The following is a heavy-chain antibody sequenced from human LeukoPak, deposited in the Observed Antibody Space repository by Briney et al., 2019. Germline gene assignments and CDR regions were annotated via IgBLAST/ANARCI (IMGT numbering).Heavy chain of an antibody. Sequence: GASVKVSCKASGYSFTGYYMHWVRQAPGQGLEWMGIINPSGGSTSYAQKFQGRVTMTRDTSTSTVYMELSSLRSEDTAVYYCARAAVGATDYWGQGTLVTVSS. J-gene: IGHJ4*02. D-gene: IGHD1-26*01. CDR1: GYSFTGYY. V-gene: IGHV1-46*01. CDR3: ARAAVGATDY. CDR2: INPSGGST.